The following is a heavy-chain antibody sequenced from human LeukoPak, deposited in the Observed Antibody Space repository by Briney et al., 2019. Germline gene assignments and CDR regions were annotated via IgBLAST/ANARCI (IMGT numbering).Heavy chain of an antibody. Sequence: SATLSLTCTVAGGSISSYYWSWIRQPAGKGLEWIGRIYTSGSTNYNPSLKSRVTMSVDTSKNQFSLKLSSVTAADTAVYYCARDLEYSSSWYEISWASVFEYWGQGTLVTVSS. V-gene: IGHV4-4*07. CDR2: IYTSGST. J-gene: IGHJ4*02. CDR1: GGSISSYY. CDR3: ARDLEYSSSWYEISWASVFEY. D-gene: IGHD6-13*01.